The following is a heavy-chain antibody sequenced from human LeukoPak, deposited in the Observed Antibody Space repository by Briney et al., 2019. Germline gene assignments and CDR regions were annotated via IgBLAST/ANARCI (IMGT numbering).Heavy chain of an antibody. J-gene: IGHJ4*02. V-gene: IGHV4-38-2*02. CDR1: GYSMSSGYY. Sequence: SETLSLTCTVSGYSMSSGYYWGWIRQPPERGLEWIGSMYHTGSTNYNPSLKRRVTISLDTSKNQFSLKLSSVTAADTAVFFCARDSGSGTFSWSQGTLVTVSS. D-gene: IGHD3-10*01. CDR2: MYHTGST. CDR3: ARDSGSGTFS.